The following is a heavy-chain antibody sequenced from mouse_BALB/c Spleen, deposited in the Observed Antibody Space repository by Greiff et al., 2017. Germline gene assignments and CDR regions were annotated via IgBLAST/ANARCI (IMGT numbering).Heavy chain of an antibody. CDR2: IYPGSGST. J-gene: IGHJ1*01. D-gene: IGHD1-1*01. CDR3: TRYGNWYFDV. V-gene: IGHV1S22*01. CDR1: GYTFTSYW. Sequence: LQQPGSELVRPGASVKLSCKASGYTFTSYWMHWVKQRHGQGLEWIGNIYPGSGSTNYDEKFKSKGTLTVYTSSSTAYMHLSSLTSEDSAVYYCTRYGNWYFDVWGAGTTVTGSS.